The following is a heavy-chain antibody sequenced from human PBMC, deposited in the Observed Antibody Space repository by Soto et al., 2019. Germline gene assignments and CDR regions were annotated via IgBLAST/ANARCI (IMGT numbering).Heavy chain of an antibody. J-gene: IGHJ3*02. CDR1: GFTFSSYS. D-gene: IGHD2-2*01. CDR2: ISSSSSYI. Sequence: GGSLRLSCAASGFTFSSYSMNWVRQAPGKGLEWVSSISSSSSYIYYADSVKGRFTISRDNAKNSLYLQMNSLRAEDTAVYYCARDPPYCSSTSCYGDAFDIWGQGTVVTVSS. V-gene: IGHV3-21*01. CDR3: ARDPPYCSSTSCYGDAFDI.